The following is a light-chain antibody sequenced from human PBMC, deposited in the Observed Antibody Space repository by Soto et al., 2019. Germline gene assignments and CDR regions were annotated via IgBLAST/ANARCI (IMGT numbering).Light chain of an antibody. CDR1: QSVRSY. Sequence: EIVLTQSPATLSLSPGERATLSCRASQSVRSYLAWYQQRPGQAPRLLIYDASNRATGIPARFSGSGSGTDFTLTISSLDPEDFAVYYCQHRSLWAYTFGQGTKLEIK. V-gene: IGKV3-11*01. CDR3: QHRSLWAYT. CDR2: DAS. J-gene: IGKJ2*01.